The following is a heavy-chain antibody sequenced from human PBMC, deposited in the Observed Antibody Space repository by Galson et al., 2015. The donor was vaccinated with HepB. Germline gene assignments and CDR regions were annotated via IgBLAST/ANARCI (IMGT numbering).Heavy chain of an antibody. J-gene: IGHJ4*02. Sequence: SLRLSCAASGFTFSSYAMTWVRQAPGKGLEWVSAISSRGGTTFYADSVKGRFTISRDNSKNTLYLEMNSLRAEDTAVYYCAKDQEAERHFDWVCDHWGQGTLVTVSS. CDR2: ISSRGGTT. V-gene: IGHV3-23*01. D-gene: IGHD3-9*01. CDR1: GFTFSSYA. CDR3: AKDQEAERHFDWVCDH.